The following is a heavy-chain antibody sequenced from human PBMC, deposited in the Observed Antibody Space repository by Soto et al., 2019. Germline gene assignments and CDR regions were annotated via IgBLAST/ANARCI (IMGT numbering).Heavy chain of an antibody. J-gene: IGHJ6*02. CDR3: ARLSIAVANGMDV. V-gene: IGHV4-4*02. CDR1: GGSISSSNW. Sequence: SETLSLTCAVSGGSISSSNWWSWVRQPPGKGLEWIGEIYHSGSTNYNPSLKSRVTISVDKSKNQFSLKLSSVTAADTAVYYCARLSIAVANGMDVWGQGTTVTVSS. CDR2: IYHSGST. D-gene: IGHD6-19*01.